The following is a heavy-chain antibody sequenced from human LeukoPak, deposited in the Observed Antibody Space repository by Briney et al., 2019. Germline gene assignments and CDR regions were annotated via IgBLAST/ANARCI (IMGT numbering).Heavy chain of an antibody. J-gene: IGHJ5*02. CDR1: GFTFTNYW. CDR3: ARDGVENVAVADLNWFDP. CDR2: IKQDGSEK. V-gene: IGHV3-7*01. Sequence: GGSLRLSCAASGFTFTNYWMSWVRQVPGRGLEWVANIKQDGSEKFYVDSVEGRFTISRDNAKNSLYLQMGSLRADDTAVYYCARDGVENVAVADLNWFDPWGQGTLVTVSS. D-gene: IGHD6-19*01.